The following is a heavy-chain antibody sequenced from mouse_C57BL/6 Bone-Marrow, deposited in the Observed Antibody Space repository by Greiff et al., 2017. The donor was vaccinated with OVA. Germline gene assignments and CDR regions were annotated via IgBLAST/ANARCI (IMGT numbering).Heavy chain of an antibody. CDR1: GFTFTSYG. J-gene: IGHJ2*01. D-gene: IGHD6-1*01. Sequence: EVQLQESGAELVRPGSSVKMSCKTSGFTFTSYGLNWVKQRPGQGLEWIGTIYIGDGYTEYHEKFKGKATLTSDNSSRHAYMQLSSLTSEDSSSYFCARCPLNGYYFDYRGQGTTRTGSS. CDR3: ARCPLNGYYFDY. V-gene: IGHV1-58*01. CDR2: IYIGDGYT.